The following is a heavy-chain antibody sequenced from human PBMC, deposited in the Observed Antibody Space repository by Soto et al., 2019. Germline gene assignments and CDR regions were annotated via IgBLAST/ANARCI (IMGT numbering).Heavy chain of an antibody. CDR2: ISPYNDNK. Sequence: GASVKVSFKASGYTFNIYGTSWLRQAPGQGLEWMGWISPYNDNKKYAQNFQGRVTMTTDTSTSTAYMELTSLRSDDTAVYYCARELSALGTIDFWGQGTLVTVSS. CDR1: GYTFNIYG. V-gene: IGHV1-18*01. D-gene: IGHD1-7*01. CDR3: ARELSALGTIDF. J-gene: IGHJ4*02.